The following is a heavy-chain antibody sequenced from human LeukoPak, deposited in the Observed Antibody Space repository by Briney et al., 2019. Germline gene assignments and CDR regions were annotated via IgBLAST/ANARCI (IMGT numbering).Heavy chain of an antibody. CDR2: IYPGGSDT. J-gene: IGHJ4*02. D-gene: IGHD5-18*01. Sequence: GASLKISCKGSGSPFASYWIAWVRQLPGKGLEWMRIIYPGGSDTRYSPSFQGQVTISADKSISTAYLQWSSLKASDTAMYYCARLWHAAMATYSFDYWGQGTLVTVSS. V-gene: IGHV5-51*01. CDR3: ARLWHAAMATYSFDY. CDR1: GSPFASYW.